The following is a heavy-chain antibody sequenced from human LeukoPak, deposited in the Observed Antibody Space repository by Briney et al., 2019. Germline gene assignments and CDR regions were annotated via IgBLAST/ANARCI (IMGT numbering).Heavy chain of an antibody. CDR1: GFTFSSYA. CDR2: TSGGGGST. D-gene: IGHD3-10*01. V-gene: IGHV3-23*01. CDR3: ARTLGSTMVRGNPPRGFDP. J-gene: IGHJ5*02. Sequence: GGSLRLSCAASGFTFSSYAMSWARQAPGKGLECVSATSGGGGSTYYADSVKGRFSISRDNAKNSLYLQTNSLRAEDTAVYYCARTLGSTMVRGNPPRGFDPWGQGTLVTVSS.